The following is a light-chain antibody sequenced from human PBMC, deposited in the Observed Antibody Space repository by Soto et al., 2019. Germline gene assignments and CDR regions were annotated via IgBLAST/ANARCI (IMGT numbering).Light chain of an antibody. Sequence: QAVVTQPASVSGSPGQSITISYTGTRSDGGDYNLVSWFPLHPGKAPKFVIYEGTKRPSGVSNRFSGSKSGNPASLTISGLQAEDETDHQCCSYAHSGPVVFGGGTKLTVL. CDR2: EGT. CDR3: CSYAHSGPVV. J-gene: IGLJ2*01. V-gene: IGLV2-23*01. CDR1: RSDGGDYNL.